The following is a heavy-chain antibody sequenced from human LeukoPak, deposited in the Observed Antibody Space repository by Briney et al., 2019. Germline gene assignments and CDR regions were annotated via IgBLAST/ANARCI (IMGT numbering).Heavy chain of an antibody. CDR1: GYTFTSYY. CDR3: ATLPNTELGTEYTSAVAGDY. J-gene: IGHJ4*02. D-gene: IGHD6-19*01. Sequence: GASVTVSFKASGYTFTSYYMHWVRQAPGQGREWMGVINPSGGSTSYAQKFQGRVTMTRDTSTSTVYMELSSLRSEDTAVYYCATLPNTELGTEYTSAVAGDYWGQGTLVTVSS. CDR2: INPSGGST. V-gene: IGHV1-46*01.